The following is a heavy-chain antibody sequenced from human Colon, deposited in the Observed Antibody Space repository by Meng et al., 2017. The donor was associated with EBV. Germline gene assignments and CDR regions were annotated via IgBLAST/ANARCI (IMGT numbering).Heavy chain of an antibody. J-gene: IGHJ4*02. V-gene: IGHV4-34*12. CDR1: GGPLSGAY. CDR2: IIHGGSP. CDR3: ARRPTGIDY. Sequence: QWQLQQWCAGLLKPSETLSSACAVNGGPLSGAYWNWLRQPPGKGLEWIGEIIHGGSPSYNPSLKSRVTISIDTSKNQLSLMLSSVTAADTAVYYCARRPTGIDYWGQGTLVTVSS. D-gene: IGHD2-8*02.